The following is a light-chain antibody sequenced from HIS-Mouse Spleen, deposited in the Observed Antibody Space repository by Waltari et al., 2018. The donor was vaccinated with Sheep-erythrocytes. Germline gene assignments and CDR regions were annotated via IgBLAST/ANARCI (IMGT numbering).Light chain of an antibody. CDR2: EVS. V-gene: IGLV2-14*01. CDR1: STDVGGYND. Sequence: QSALTQPPSASGSPGQAVTISCPGTSTDVGGYNDVSWYQQHPGKSPKLLIYEVSNRPSGVSNRFSGSKSGNTASLTISGLQAEDEADYYCSSYTSSSTLYVFGTGTKVTVL. CDR3: SSYTSSSTLYV. J-gene: IGLJ1*01.